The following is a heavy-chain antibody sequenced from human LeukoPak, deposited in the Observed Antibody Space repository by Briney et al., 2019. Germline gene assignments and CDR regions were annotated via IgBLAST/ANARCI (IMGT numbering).Heavy chain of an antibody. CDR2: IYHSGST. D-gene: IGHD3-22*01. J-gene: IGHJ4*02. Sequence: SETLSLTCTVSVYSISSGYYWGWIRQPPGKGLEWIGSIYHSGSTYYNPSLKSRVTISVDTSKNQFSLKLSSVTAADTAVYYCARDVAYDSSGYYPEWGQGTLVTVSS. CDR3: ARDVAYDSSGYYPE. CDR1: VYSISSGYY. V-gene: IGHV4-38-2*02.